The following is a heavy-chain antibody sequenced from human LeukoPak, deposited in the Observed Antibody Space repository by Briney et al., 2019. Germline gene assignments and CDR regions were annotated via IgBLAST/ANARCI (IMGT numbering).Heavy chain of an antibody. J-gene: IGHJ6*02. CDR2: ISSTSSTI. CDR1: GFTFANYN. V-gene: IGHV3-48*01. Sequence: GGSLRLSCAASGFTFANYNFNWVRQAPGKGLERVSYISSTSSTIYYADSMKGRFTISRDNAKNSLYLQMNSLRAEDTAVYYCARDPPHGMDVWGQGTTVTVSS. CDR3: ARDPPHGMDV.